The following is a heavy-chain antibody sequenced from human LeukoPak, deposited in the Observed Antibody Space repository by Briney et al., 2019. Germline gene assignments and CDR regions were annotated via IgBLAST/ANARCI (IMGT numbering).Heavy chain of an antibody. D-gene: IGHD3-16*01. J-gene: IGHJ3*02. Sequence: GGSLRLSCAASGFTVSSNYMSWVRQAPGKGLEWVANIKQDGSEKYYVDSVKGRFTISRDNAKNSLYLQMNSLRAEDTAVYYCARDPGDTAAFDIWGQGTMVTVSS. CDR3: ARDPGDTAAFDI. CDR1: GFTVSSNY. CDR2: IKQDGSEK. V-gene: IGHV3-7*01.